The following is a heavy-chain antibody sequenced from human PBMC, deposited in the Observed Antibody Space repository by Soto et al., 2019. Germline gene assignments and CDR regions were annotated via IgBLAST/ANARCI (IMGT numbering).Heavy chain of an antibody. J-gene: IGHJ4*02. CDR3: ARASWYARDY. V-gene: IGHV3-7*05. CDR2: INLDGSEN. CDR1: GFTFSSYW. D-gene: IGHD6-13*01. Sequence: GGSLRLSCTASGFTFSSYWMSWVRQAPGKGLEWVANINLDGSENYYVDSVKGRFTISRDNAKNSLYLQMNSLRADDTAVYYCARASWYARDYWGQGTLVTVSS.